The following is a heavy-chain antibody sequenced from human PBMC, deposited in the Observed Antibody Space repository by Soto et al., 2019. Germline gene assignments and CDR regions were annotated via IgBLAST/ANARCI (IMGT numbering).Heavy chain of an antibody. D-gene: IGHD3-22*01. CDR2: ISGSGGST. J-gene: IGHJ2*01. Sequence: EVQLLESGGGLVQPGGSLRLSCAASGFTFSSYAMSWVRQAPGKGLEWVSAISGSGGSTYYADSVKGRFTISRDNSKNTLYLQINSLRAEDTAVYYCAKTPWYYYDSSGYYFDLWGRGTLVTVSS. V-gene: IGHV3-23*01. CDR1: GFTFSSYA. CDR3: AKTPWYYYDSSGYYFDL.